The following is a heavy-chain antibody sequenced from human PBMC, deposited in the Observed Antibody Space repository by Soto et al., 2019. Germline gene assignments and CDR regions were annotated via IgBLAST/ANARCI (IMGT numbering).Heavy chain of an antibody. CDR3: ARDLAAGDH. CDR2: INPASGST. J-gene: IGHJ4*02. V-gene: IGHV1-46*01. CDR1: GYTFTHYY. D-gene: IGHD6-25*01. Sequence: QVQLVQSGAEVKKPGASVKLSCRTSGYTFTHYYIHWVRQAPGQGLEWLAIINPASGSTNYAQDFLGRVTLTIDTSTTTVYMELSGLRAEDTAIFYCARDLAAGDHWGQGTLVTASS.